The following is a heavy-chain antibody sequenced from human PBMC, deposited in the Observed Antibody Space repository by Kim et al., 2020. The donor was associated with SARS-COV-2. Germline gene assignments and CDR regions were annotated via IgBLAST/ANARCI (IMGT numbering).Heavy chain of an antibody. V-gene: IGHV4-59*01. CDR1: GGSISSYY. CDR2: IYYSGST. J-gene: IGHJ5*02. D-gene: IGHD2-15*01. Sequence: SETLSLTCTVSGGSISSYYWSWIRQPPGKGLEWIGYIYYSGSTNYNPSLKSRVTISVDTSKNQFSLKLSSVTAADTAVYYCARARAGCSGGSCYWFDPWG. CDR3: ARARAGCSGGSCYWFDP.